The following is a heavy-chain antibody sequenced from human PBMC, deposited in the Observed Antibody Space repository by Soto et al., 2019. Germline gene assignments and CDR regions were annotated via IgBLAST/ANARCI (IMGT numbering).Heavy chain of an antibody. CDR1: GGSMTTGSYF. CDR2: VFRSGSV. V-gene: IGHV4-61*01. Sequence: SETLSLTCNVSGGSMTTGSYFWSWIRQPPGKGLEWIGYVFRSGSVNYSPSFKSRVTISIGTSKNQFSLMLKSVTAADTAVYFCARARNRYFGYWGQGALVTVSS. CDR3: ARARNRYFGY. D-gene: IGHD1-1*01. J-gene: IGHJ4*02.